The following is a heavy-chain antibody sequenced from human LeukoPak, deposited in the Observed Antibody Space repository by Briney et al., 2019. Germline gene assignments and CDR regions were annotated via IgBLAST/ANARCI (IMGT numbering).Heavy chain of an antibody. CDR2: INPNSGGT. CDR1: GYTFTGYY. CDR3: ARAYTYGIFDY. V-gene: IGHV1-2*02. Sequence: VKVSCKASGYTFTGYYIHWVRQAPGQGLEWMGWINPNSGGTNYAQKFQGRVTMTRDTSISTAYMELSSLRSDDTAVYYCARAYTYGIFDYWGQGTLVTVSS. J-gene: IGHJ4*02. D-gene: IGHD5-18*01.